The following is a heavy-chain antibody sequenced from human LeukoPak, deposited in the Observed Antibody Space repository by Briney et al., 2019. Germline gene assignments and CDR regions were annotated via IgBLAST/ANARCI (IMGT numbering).Heavy chain of an antibody. CDR3: AADILTGFTVGYFDY. D-gene: IGHD3-9*01. V-gene: IGHV3-66*01. J-gene: IGHJ4*02. Sequence: GGSLRLSCAASGFTVSSNYMSWVRQAPGKGLEWVSVIYSGGSTYYADSVKGRFTISRDNSKNTLYLQMNSLRAEDTAVYYCAADILTGFTVGYFDYWGQGTLVTVSS. CDR2: IYSGGST. CDR1: GFTVSSNY.